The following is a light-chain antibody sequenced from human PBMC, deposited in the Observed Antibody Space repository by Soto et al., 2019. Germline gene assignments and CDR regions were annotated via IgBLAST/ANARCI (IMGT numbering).Light chain of an antibody. CDR1: QSVSSSY. V-gene: IGKV3-20*01. CDR3: HQYGSSRMYT. J-gene: IGKJ2*01. Sequence: EIVLTQSPGTLSLSPGERATLSCRASQSVSSSYLAWYQQKPGQAPRLLIYGASSRATGIPDRFSGSGSGTDFTLTISRLEPDDFAVYYCHQYGSSRMYTFGQGTKLEIK. CDR2: GAS.